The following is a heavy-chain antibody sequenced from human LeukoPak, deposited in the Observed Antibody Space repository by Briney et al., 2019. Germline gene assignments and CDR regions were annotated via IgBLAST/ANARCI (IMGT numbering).Heavy chain of an antibody. CDR1: GGSISSYY. J-gene: IGHJ6*02. Sequence: SETLSLTCTVSGGSISSYYWSWIRQPPGKGLEWIGYIYYSGSTNYNPSLKSRVTISVDTSKNQFSLKLSSVTAADTAVYYCARRDGDYYGMDVWGQGTTVTVSS. V-gene: IGHV4-59*08. D-gene: IGHD4-17*01. CDR3: ARRDGDYYGMDV. CDR2: IYYSGST.